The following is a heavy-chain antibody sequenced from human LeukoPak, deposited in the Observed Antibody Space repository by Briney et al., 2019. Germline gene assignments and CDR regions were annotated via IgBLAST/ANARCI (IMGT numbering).Heavy chain of an antibody. V-gene: IGHV5-51*01. D-gene: IGHD3-22*01. CDR3: ARQADSSGYDFDY. CDR2: IYPGDSDT. CDR1: GYSFTCYW. J-gene: IGHJ4*02. Sequence: GESLKISCKGSGYSFTCYWIGWVRQMPGKGLEWMGIIYPGDSDTRYSPSFQGQVTISADKSISTAYLQWSSLKASDTAMYYCARQADSSGYDFDYWGQGTLVTVSS.